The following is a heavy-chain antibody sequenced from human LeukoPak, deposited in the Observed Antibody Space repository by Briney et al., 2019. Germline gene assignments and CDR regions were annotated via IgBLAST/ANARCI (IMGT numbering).Heavy chain of an antibody. D-gene: IGHD4-17*01. CDR3: ARDRLYGDYTPDY. CDR2: INPNSGGT. CDR1: GYTFTGYY. Sequence: ASVKVSCKASGYTFTGYYMHWVRQAPGQGLEWMGWINPNSGGTNYAQKFQGRVTMTRDTSISTAYMELSRLRSDDTAVYYCARDRLYGDYTPDYWGQGTLVTVSS. V-gene: IGHV1-2*02. J-gene: IGHJ4*02.